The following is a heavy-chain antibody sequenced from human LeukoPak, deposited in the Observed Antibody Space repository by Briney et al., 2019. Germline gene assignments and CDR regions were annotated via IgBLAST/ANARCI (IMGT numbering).Heavy chain of an antibody. Sequence: ASVKVSCKASGYSFTSYFMHWVRQAPGRGVEWMGMVNPSGGGTSYAQKFQGRGTMTREMSTSTVYMEMSSLRSEGTAVCYCARTEGSSYFYYYMDVWGKGTTVTVSS. CDR1: GYSFTSYF. J-gene: IGHJ6*03. V-gene: IGHV1-46*01. CDR2: VNPSGGGT. CDR3: ARTEGSSYFYYYMDV. D-gene: IGHD1-26*01.